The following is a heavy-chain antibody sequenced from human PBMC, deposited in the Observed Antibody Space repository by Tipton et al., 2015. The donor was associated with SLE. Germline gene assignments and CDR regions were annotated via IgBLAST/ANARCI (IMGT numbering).Heavy chain of an antibody. Sequence: TLSLTCTVSGGSISSYYWSWIRQPAGGGLEWIGRIYTNENTNYTPSLKSRVTMSVDTSKNHFSLKLIPVTAADTAVYYCAREFLNPVTTVHYYFDLWGRGTLVTVSS. CDR1: GGSISSYY. V-gene: IGHV4-4*07. CDR2: IYTNENT. J-gene: IGHJ2*01. CDR3: AREFLNPVTTVHYYFDL. D-gene: IGHD4-11*01.